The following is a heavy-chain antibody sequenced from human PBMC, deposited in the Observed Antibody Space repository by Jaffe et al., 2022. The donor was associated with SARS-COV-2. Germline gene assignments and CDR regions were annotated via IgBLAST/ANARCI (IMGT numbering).Heavy chain of an antibody. V-gene: IGHV3-23*01. CDR1: GFTSSSYA. Sequence: EVQLLQSGGGLVQPGGSLRLSCAASGFTSSSYAMNWVRQAPGKGLEWVSGISGSGDSTYYADSVKGRFTISRDNSNNTLYLQMNSLRAEDTAVYYCAKDEDTVVAIGGCFDYWGQGTLVTVSS. D-gene: IGHD2-15*01. CDR3: AKDEDTVVAIGGCFDY. CDR2: ISGSGDST. J-gene: IGHJ4*01.